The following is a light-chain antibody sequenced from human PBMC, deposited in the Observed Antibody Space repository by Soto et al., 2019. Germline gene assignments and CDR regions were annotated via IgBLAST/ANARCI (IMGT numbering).Light chain of an antibody. V-gene: IGKV3-20*01. CDR2: GAS. CDR1: QSVSSSF. CDR3: QQYDNSPWT. Sequence: EVGLTQSPGTLSLSPGERATLSCRASQSVSSSFLAWYQQKPGQAPRLLIYGASSRATSIPDRFSGSGSGTDFTLTISGLEPVDFAVYYCQQYDNSPWTFGEGTNVEIK. J-gene: IGKJ1*01.